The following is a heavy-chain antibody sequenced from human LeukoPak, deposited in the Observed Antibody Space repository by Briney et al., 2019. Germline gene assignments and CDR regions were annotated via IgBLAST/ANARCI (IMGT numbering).Heavy chain of an antibody. V-gene: IGHV3-23*01. J-gene: IGHJ4*02. CDR3: ARGPKVQSTTYYFDY. CDR2: TSGSGGGA. CDR1: GFTFSNYA. Sequence: PGGSLRLSCAASGFTFSNYAMTWVRQAPGKGVEYVTSTSGSGGGAYYADSVKGRFTISRDSSKNTMYLQKNSLRTDDTAVYYCARGPKVQSTTYYFDYWGQGALVTVSS. D-gene: IGHD1-1*01.